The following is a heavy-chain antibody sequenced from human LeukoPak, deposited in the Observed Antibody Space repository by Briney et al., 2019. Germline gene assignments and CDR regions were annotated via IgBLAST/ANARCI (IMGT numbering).Heavy chain of an antibody. D-gene: IGHD1-20*01. CDR3: ARLSGYNWNLFDY. CDR2: IIPTLDLS. CDR1: GYTFTSYG. J-gene: IGHJ4*02. V-gene: IGHV1-69*04. Sequence: SVKVSCKASGYTFTSYGISWVRQAPGQGLEWMGRIIPTLDLSNHAQKFQGRVTITADKPTSTAYMELSRLTSEDTAIYYCARLSGYNWNLFDYWGQGTLVTVSS.